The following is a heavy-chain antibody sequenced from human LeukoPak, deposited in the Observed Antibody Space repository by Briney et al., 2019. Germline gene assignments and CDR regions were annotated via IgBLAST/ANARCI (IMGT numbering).Heavy chain of an antibody. D-gene: IGHD6-19*01. V-gene: IGHV4-59*12. CDR3: ARDGIAVAYNWFDP. CDR2: IYYSGST. Sequence: SETLSLTCTVSGGSISSYYWSWIRQPPGKGLEWIAYIYYSGSTNYNPSLKSRVSISVDTPKNQFSLKVSSVTAADTAVYYCARDGIAVAYNWFDPWGQGTLVTVSS. CDR1: GGSISSYY. J-gene: IGHJ5*02.